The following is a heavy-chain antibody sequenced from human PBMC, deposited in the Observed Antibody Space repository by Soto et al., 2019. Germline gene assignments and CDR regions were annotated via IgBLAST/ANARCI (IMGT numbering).Heavy chain of an antibody. D-gene: IGHD2-15*01. CDR1: GFSFSSYA. CDR2: ISYDGSNT. CDR3: ARDWGYCSGGGCYPNDPSEI. J-gene: IGHJ3*02. V-gene: IGHV3-30-3*01. Sequence: QVQLVESGGGVVQPGRSLRLSCAASGFSFSSYAMHWVRQAAGKGLEWVAVISYDGSNTLYADSVQGRFTISRDNSKNTMSLQMYSLRAEDTAVYYCARDWGYCSGGGCYPNDPSEIWGQGTMVTVSS.